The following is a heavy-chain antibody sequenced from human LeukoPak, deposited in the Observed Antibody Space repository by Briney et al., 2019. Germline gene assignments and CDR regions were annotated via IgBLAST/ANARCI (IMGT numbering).Heavy chain of an antibody. CDR3: ARDLGGVRYFDWLLKAYYYYGMDV. CDR1: GYTFTSYG. V-gene: IGHV1-18*01. Sequence: ASVTVSCKASGYTFTSYGISWVRQAPGQGLEWMGWISAYNGNTNYAQKLQGRVTMTTDTSTSTAYMELRSLRSDDTAVYYCARDLGGVRYFDWLLKAYYYYGMDVWGQGTTVTVSS. D-gene: IGHD3-9*01. J-gene: IGHJ6*02. CDR2: ISAYNGNT.